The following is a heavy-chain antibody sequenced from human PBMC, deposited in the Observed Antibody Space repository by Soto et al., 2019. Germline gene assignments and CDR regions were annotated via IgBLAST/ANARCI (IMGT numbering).Heavy chain of an antibody. CDR3: AKDLDPIGPNYYYGMDV. CDR2: ISWNSDRI. J-gene: IGHJ6*02. V-gene: IGHV3-9*01. CDR1: GFNFDDYA. Sequence: PGGSLRLSCIGSGFNFDDYAMNWVRQTPGEGLEWVSGISWNSDRIDYADSVKRRFTISRDNSKNSLYLQMNSLRAEDTALYYCAKDLDPIGPNYYYGMDVWGQGTTVTVSS.